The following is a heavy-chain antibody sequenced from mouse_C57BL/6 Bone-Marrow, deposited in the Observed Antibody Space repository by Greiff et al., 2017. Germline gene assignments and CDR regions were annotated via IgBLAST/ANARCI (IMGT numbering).Heavy chain of an antibody. D-gene: IGHD2-2*01. J-gene: IGHJ2*01. CDR3: TIGGPYGYDLDY. V-gene: IGHV14-1*01. CDR2: IDPADGDT. Sequence: EVQLQQSGAELVRPGASVKLSCTASGFNIKDYYMHWVKQRPEQGLEWIGRIDPADGDTEYAPKFQGKATMTADTSSNTAYLQLSSLTSEDTAVYYWTIGGPYGYDLDYWGQGTTLTVSS. CDR1: GFNIKDYY.